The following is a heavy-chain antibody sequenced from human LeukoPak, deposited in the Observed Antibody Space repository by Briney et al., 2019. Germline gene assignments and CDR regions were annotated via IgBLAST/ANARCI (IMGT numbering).Heavy chain of an antibody. CDR3: ARGYSSSYRVDY. D-gene: IGHD6-6*01. V-gene: IGHV3-74*01. CDR1: GFTFIIYW. Sequence: GGSLRLSCAASGFTFIIYWMHCVPHGPGKGVVWVSRINTDGSSTTYADSVKGRFTISRDNAKNTLYLQMNSLSAEDTAVYYCARGYSSSYRVDYWGQGTLVTVSS. CDR2: INTDGSST. J-gene: IGHJ4*02.